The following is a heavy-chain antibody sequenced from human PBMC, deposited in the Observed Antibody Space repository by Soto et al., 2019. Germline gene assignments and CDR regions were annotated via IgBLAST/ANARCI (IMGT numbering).Heavy chain of an antibody. CDR1: GGSISSGYYY. V-gene: IGHV4-30-4*01. CDR2: IYYSGST. Sequence: SETLSLTCTVSGGSISSGYYYWSWIRQPPGKGLEWIGYIYYSGSTYYNPSLKSRVTISVDTSKNQFSLKLSSVTAADTAVYYWARGGTVTSDYYYYYGMDVLGQGTTVTFSS. CDR3: ARGGTVTSDYYYYYGMDV. J-gene: IGHJ6*02. D-gene: IGHD4-17*01.